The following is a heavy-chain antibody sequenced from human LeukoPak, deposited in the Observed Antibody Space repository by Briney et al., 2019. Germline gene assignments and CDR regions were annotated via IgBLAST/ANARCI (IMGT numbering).Heavy chain of an antibody. CDR1: GFTFSSYE. J-gene: IGHJ4*02. CDR3: ASGPHDYGGRFDY. Sequence: PGGSLRLSCAASGFTFSSYEMNWVRQAPGKGLEWVSYISSSGSTIYYADSVKGRFTISRDNAKNSLYLQMNSLRAEDTAVYYCASGPHDYGGRFDYWGQGTLVTVSS. CDR2: ISSSGSTI. D-gene: IGHD4-17*01. V-gene: IGHV3-48*03.